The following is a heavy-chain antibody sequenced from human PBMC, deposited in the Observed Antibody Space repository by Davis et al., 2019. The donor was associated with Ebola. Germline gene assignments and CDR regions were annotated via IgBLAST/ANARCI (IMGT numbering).Heavy chain of an antibody. J-gene: IGHJ4*02. CDR1: GFTFSSYS. CDR3: ARDPLYYHDSSGYYLS. V-gene: IGHV3-21*01. Sequence: GESLKISCAASGFTFSSYSMNWVRQAPGKGLEWVSSISSSSSYIYYADSVKGRFTISRDNAKNSLYLQMNSLRAEDTAVYYCARDPLYYHDSSGYYLSWGQGTLVTVSS. CDR2: ISSSSSYI. D-gene: IGHD3-22*01.